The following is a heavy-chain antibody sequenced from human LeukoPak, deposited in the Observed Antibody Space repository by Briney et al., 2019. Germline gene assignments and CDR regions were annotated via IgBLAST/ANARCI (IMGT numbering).Heavy chain of an antibody. CDR2: IYQRATV. J-gene: IGHJ4*02. CDR1: GGSISSPNW. D-gene: IGHD2-21*02. Sequence: SETLSLTCAVSGGSISSPNWLSWVGQPPGRGLEWIGSIYQRATVHYNPSLKSRVTISLDTSKNQFSLNLRSMKASDTAVYYCARAFCVGDCFVLHIYFDSWGLGTLVTVSS. V-gene: IGHV4-4*02. CDR3: ARAFCVGDCFVLHIYFDS.